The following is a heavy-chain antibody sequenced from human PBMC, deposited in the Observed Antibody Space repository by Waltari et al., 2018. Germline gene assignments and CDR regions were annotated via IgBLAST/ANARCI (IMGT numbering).Heavy chain of an antibody. J-gene: IGHJ5*02. CDR3: ARGSPRASRKNTMIHEIIRGWFDP. Sequence: QVQLQQWGAGLLKPSETLSLTCAVYGASFTGNNWNWIRQAPGKGLEWIGEVKHGVGGGTNLNPSLKSRVTISVDASKKQMSLKLSSVTTADTAVYYCARGSPRASRKNTMIHEIIRGWFDPWGQGTLVTVSS. V-gene: IGHV4-34*01. CDR1: GASFTGNN. D-gene: IGHD3-22*01. CDR2: VKHGVGGGT.